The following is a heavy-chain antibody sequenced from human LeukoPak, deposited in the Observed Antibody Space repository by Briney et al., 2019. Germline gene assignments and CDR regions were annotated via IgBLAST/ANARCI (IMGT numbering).Heavy chain of an antibody. D-gene: IGHD2-15*01. CDR3: AKDYCSGGSCYRFDY. CDR2: ISGSGGTT. Sequence: TGGSLRLSCAASGFTFSSYAMSWVRQAPGKGLEWVSDISGSGGTTYYADSVKGRFTISRDNPNNTLYLQMNSLRAEDTAVYYCAKDYCSGGSCYRFDYWGQGTLVTVSS. J-gene: IGHJ4*02. V-gene: IGHV3-23*01. CDR1: GFTFSSYA.